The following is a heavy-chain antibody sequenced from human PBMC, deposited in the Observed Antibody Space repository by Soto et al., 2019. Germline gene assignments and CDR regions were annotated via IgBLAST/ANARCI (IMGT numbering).Heavy chain of an antibody. V-gene: IGHV3-30*18. CDR3: AKLVGGVKAIGAPGDWLDP. CDR1: GFMFSGYG. Sequence: QVQLVESGGGVVQPGDSLRLSCAASGFMFSGYGMHWIRQAPGKGLEWVAVISHDGSEKYYGDSVKGRCTVSRDNSNNTPFLQIDRLRAEDTAVYYCAKLVGGVKAIGAPGDWLDPWGQGTLVTVSS. J-gene: IGHJ5*02. D-gene: IGHD3-3*01. CDR2: ISHDGSEK.